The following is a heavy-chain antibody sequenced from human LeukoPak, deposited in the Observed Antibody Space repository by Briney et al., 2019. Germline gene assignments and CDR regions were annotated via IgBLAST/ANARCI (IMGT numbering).Heavy chain of an antibody. CDR2: ISWNSGSI. V-gene: IGHV3-9*01. J-gene: IGHJ4*02. CDR3: AKDISSSWNYYFDY. CDR1: GFTFDDYA. D-gene: IGHD6-13*01. Sequence: PGGSLRLSCAASGFTFDDYAMHWVRQAPGKGLEWVSGISWNSGSIGYADSVKGRFTISRDNAKNSLYLQMNSLRAEDTALYYCAKDISSSWNYYFDYWGQGTLVTVSS.